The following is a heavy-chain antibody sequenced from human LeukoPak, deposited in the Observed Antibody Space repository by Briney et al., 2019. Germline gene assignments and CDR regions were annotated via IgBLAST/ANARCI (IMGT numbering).Heavy chain of an antibody. D-gene: IGHD6-19*01. V-gene: IGHV3-7*01. Sequence: GGSLRLSCAASGFTFSTYWMSWVRQAPGKGLKWVANIKQDGSEKYYVDSVKGRFTISRDNAKNSLYLQMNSLRAEDTAVYYCARESRDSSGWFWDYWGQGTLVTVSS. J-gene: IGHJ4*02. CDR3: ARESRDSSGWFWDY. CDR2: IKQDGSEK. CDR1: GFTFSTYW.